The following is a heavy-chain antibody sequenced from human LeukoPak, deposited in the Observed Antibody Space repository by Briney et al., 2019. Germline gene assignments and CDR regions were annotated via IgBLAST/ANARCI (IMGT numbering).Heavy chain of an antibody. CDR1: GGSISSGDYY. V-gene: IGHV4-30-2*01. J-gene: IGHJ3*02. CDR2: IYHSGST. CDR3: ARAGDFVVVPAAVNAFDI. D-gene: IGHD2-2*01. Sequence: SETLSLTCTVSGGSISSGDYYWSWIRQPPGKGLEWIGYIYHSGSTYYNPSLKSRATISVDRSKNQFSLKLSSVTAADTAVYYCARAGDFVVVPAAVNAFDIWGQGTMVTVSS.